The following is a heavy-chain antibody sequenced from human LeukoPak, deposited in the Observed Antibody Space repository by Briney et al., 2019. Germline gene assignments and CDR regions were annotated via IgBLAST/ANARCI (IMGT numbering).Heavy chain of an antibody. CDR2: ISSGSNYI. CDR1: GXTFSSYS. CDR3: ARLRGYCSSSSCYGAEDY. V-gene: IGHV3-21*01. J-gene: IGHJ4*02. Sequence: TGGSLRLSCAASGXTFSSYSMNWVRQAPGKGLEWVSSISSGSNYIYYADSVKGRFTISRDNAKNSLYLQLNSLRAEDTAVYYCARLRGYCSSSSCYGAEDYWGQGTLVTVSS. D-gene: IGHD2-2*01.